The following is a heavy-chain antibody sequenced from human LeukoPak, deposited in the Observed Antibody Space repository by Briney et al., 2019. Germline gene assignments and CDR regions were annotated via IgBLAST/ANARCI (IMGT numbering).Heavy chain of an antibody. D-gene: IGHD3-3*01. CDR3: AREENDFWSGAPSGWFDP. Sequence: PSQTLSLTCTVSGGSISSGSYYWSWIRQPAGKGLEWIGRIYTSGSTNYNPSLKSRVTISVDTSKNQFSLKLSSVTAADTAVYYCAREENDFWSGAPSGWFDPWGQGTLVTVSS. CDR1: GGSISSGSYY. V-gene: IGHV4-61*02. J-gene: IGHJ5*02. CDR2: IYTSGST.